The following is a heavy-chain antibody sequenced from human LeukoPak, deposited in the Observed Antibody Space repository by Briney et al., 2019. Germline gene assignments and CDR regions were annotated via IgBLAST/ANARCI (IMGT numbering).Heavy chain of an antibody. CDR2: IRYDGSDK. CDR1: GFTFSYYG. CDR3: LGSSSWYEDY. V-gene: IGHV3-30*02. D-gene: IGHD6-13*01. Sequence: GGSLRLSCAATGFTFSYYGMHWVRQAPGKGLEWVAFIRYDGSDKHYADSVKGRFTISRDNSKNTLYLQMNTLRAEDTAVYYCLGSSSWYEDYWGPGTLVTVSS. J-gene: IGHJ4*02.